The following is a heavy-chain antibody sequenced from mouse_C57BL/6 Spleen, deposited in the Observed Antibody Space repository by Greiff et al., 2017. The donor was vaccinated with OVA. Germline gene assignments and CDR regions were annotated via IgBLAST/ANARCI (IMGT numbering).Heavy chain of an antibody. Sequence: QVQLQQSGAELVRPGASVKLSCKASGYTFTDYYINWVKQRPGQGLEWIARIYPGSGNTYYNEKFKGKATLTAEKSSSTAYMQLSSLTSEDSAVYFCARRYGSSYDFDYWGQGTTLTVSS. V-gene: IGHV1-76*01. D-gene: IGHD1-1*01. CDR3: ARRYGSSYDFDY. CDR1: GYTFTDYY. J-gene: IGHJ2*01. CDR2: IYPGSGNT.